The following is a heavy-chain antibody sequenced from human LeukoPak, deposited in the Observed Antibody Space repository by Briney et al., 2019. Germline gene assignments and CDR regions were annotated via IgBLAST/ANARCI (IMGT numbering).Heavy chain of an antibody. CDR2: TRNKFNSYTT. D-gene: IGHD2-8*01. V-gene: IGHV3-72*01. Sequence: GGPLRLSCGASGFTFSDHHVDWAPQAPGKGLEWVGRTRNKFNSYTTAYAALMTGRFTVSRDDSPKSVYLQMNSLEIEGTTVYYCASTMYDEGRRIIDIDYWGQGSLLTVSS. CDR3: ASTMYDEGRRIIDIDY. CDR1: GFTFSDHH. J-gene: IGHJ4*02.